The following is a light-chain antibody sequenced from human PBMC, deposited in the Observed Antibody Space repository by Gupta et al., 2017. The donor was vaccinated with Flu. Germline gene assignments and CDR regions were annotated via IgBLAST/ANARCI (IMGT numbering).Light chain of an antibody. Sequence: EIVMTQSPATLSVSPGERVTLFCRASQSFPGNLAWYQQKRGQAPRLLISGVSTRATGVPARFSGSGSGTEFTLTISSLQSEDFAVYYCQQYRDWPLTFGGGTRVEIK. J-gene: IGKJ4*01. CDR1: QSFPGN. V-gene: IGKV3-15*01. CDR2: GVS. CDR3: QQYRDWPLT.